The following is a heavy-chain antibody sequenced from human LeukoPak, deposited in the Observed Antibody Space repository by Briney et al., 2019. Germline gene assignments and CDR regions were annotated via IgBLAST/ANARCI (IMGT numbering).Heavy chain of an antibody. CDR3: ARGSLSEMAKISY. V-gene: IGHV1-46*01. D-gene: IGHD5-24*01. CDR1: GYTFTTYF. CDR2: IDPSGGST. J-gene: IGHJ1*01. Sequence: AASVTVSCKASGYTFTTYFMNWVRQAPGQGLEWMGIIDPSGGSTSYAQKFQGRVTVTRDMSTSIVYMELSSLRSEDTAVYYCARGSLSEMAKISYWGQGTLVTVSS.